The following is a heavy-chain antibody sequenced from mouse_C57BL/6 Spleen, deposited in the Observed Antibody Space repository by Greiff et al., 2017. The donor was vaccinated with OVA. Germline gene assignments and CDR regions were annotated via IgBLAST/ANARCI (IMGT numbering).Heavy chain of an antibody. CDR2: IDPSDSYT. V-gene: IGHV1-69*01. D-gene: IGHD2-4*01. Sequence: QVQLQQPGAELVMPGASVKLSCKASGYTFTSYWMHWVKQRPGQGLEWIGEIDPSDSYTNYNQKFKGKSTLTVDKSSSTAYMQLSSLTSEDSAVYYCASSYDYEAWFAYWGQGTLVTVSA. CDR1: GYTFTSYW. J-gene: IGHJ3*01. CDR3: ASSYDYEAWFAY.